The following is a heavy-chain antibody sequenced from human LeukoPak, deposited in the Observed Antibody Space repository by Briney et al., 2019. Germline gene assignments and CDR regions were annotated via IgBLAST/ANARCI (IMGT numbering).Heavy chain of an antibody. CDR2: IHNTGST. J-gene: IGHJ4*02. D-gene: IGHD3-3*01. Sequence: SETLSPICTVSGGSISSVAYYWGWIRQPPGKGLEWIATIHNTGSTYYNPSLKSRITISIDASRNQISLELNSVTAADTAIYYCAKSHLGVPHDYWGQGTLVTVSS. CDR3: AKSHLGVPHDY. CDR1: GGSISSVAYY. V-gene: IGHV4-39*01.